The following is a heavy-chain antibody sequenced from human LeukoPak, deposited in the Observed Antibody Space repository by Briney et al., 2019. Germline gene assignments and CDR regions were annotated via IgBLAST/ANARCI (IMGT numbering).Heavy chain of an antibody. CDR2: ISYDGSNK. CDR1: GFTFSSYA. CDR3: ARDGGDGYNSPEYYYYYYVDV. D-gene: IGHD5-24*01. Sequence: GGSLRLSCAASGFTFSSYAMHWVRQAPGKGLEWVAVISYDGSNKYYADSVKGRFSISRDNSKNTLYLQLNSLRPEDTAVYYCARDGGDGYNSPEYYYYYYVDVWGKETTVTVSS. J-gene: IGHJ6*03. V-gene: IGHV3-30*01.